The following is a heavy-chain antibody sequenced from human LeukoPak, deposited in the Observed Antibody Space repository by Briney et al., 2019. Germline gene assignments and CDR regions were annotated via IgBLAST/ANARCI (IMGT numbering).Heavy chain of an antibody. D-gene: IGHD1-26*01. Sequence: GRSLRLSCAASGFTFSSYVMHWVRQAPGRGLEWVAVIRYDGGNKYYADSVKGRFTISRDNSKNTLFLQMNSLRAEDTAVYYCAGDSGNSQGGFDYWGQGSLVTVSS. V-gene: IGHV3-33*01. CDR3: AGDSGNSQGGFDY. CDR2: IRYDGGNK. CDR1: GFTFSSYV. J-gene: IGHJ4*02.